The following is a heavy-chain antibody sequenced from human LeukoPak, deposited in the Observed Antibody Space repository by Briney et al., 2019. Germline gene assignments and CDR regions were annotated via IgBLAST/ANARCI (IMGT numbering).Heavy chain of an antibody. D-gene: IGHD3-22*01. CDR1: GFIFNNYA. J-gene: IGHJ4*02. CDR2: ISESGGET. Sequence: QPGGSLTLSCAASGFIFNNYAMSWVRQAPGKGLEWVSAISESGGETYHADSVKGRFTISRDTSKSTLYLQLNSLRAEDTAIYYCAKGIDSTGYYPFDYWGQGTLVTVSS. CDR3: AKGIDSTGYYPFDY. V-gene: IGHV3-23*01.